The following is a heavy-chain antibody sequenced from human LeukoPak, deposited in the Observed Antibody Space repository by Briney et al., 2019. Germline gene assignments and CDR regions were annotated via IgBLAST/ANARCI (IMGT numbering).Heavy chain of an antibody. D-gene: IGHD2-15*01. CDR1: GFTFSGYW. J-gene: IGHJ4*02. CDR3: ASVVVVAVRCDY. V-gene: IGHV3-7*01. CDR2: IKQDGSEK. Sequence: GGSLRLSCAAFGFTFSGYWMSWVRQAPGKGLEWVANIKQDGSEKYYVDFVKGRFTISRDNAKNSLYLQMNSLRAEDTAVYYCASVVVVAVRCDYWGQGTLVTVSS.